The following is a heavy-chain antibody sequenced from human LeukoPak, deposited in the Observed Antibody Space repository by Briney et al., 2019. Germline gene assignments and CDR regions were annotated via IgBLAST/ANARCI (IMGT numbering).Heavy chain of an antibody. Sequence: GGSLRLSCAASGFTFSSYAMSWVRQAPGKGLEWVSYISSSGSTIYYADSVKGRFTISRDNAKNSLYLQMNSLRAEDTAVYYCAREEATYYFDYWGQGTLVTVSS. CDR1: GFTFSSYA. V-gene: IGHV3-48*04. D-gene: IGHD1-26*01. CDR3: AREEATYYFDY. CDR2: ISSSGSTI. J-gene: IGHJ4*02.